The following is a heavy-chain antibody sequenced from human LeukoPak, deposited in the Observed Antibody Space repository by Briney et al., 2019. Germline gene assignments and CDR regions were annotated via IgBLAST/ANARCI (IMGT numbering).Heavy chain of an antibody. CDR3: ARVGWNNGNY. Sequence: GGSLRLSCAASGFTFSSYSMNWVRQAPGKGLEWVSSISSSSSYIYYADSVKGRFTISRDNAKNSLYLQMNSLGAEDTAVYYCARVGWNNGNYWGQGTLVTVSS. D-gene: IGHD1/OR15-1a*01. CDR1: GFTFSSYS. J-gene: IGHJ4*02. CDR2: ISSSSSYI. V-gene: IGHV3-21*01.